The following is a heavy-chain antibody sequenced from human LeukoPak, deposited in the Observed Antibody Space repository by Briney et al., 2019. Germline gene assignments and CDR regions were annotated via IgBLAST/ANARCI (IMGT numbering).Heavy chain of an antibody. D-gene: IGHD5-12*01. CDR3: ARVSNEGLVANSYWYLDL. CDR2: IYYSGTT. CDR1: GGSIINYY. J-gene: IGHJ2*01. Sequence: SETLSLTCSVSGGSIINYYWSWIRQPPGKGLEYIGDIYYSGTTNYNPSLKSRVTISADTSKNQCSLKLSSVTAADTAVYYCARVSNEGLVANSYWYLDLWGRGTLVTVSS. V-gene: IGHV4-59*01.